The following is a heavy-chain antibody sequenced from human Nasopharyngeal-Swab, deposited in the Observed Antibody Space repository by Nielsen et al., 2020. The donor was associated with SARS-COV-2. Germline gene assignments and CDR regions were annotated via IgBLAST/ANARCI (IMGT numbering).Heavy chain of an antibody. J-gene: IGHJ3*02. CDR1: GGSFSGYY. CDR2: INHSGST. CDR3: ASHYDISFGMAFDI. D-gene: IGHD3-9*01. V-gene: IGHV4-34*01. Sequence: SETLSLTCAVYGGSFSGYYWSWIRQPSGKGLEWIGEINHSGSTNYNPSLKSRVTISVDTSKNQFSLKLSSVTAANTAVYYCASHYDISFGMAFDIWGQGTMVTVSS.